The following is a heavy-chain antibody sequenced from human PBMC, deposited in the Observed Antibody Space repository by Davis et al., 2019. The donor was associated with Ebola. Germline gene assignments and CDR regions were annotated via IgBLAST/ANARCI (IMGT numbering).Heavy chain of an antibody. D-gene: IGHD3-22*01. CDR2: INNNGDTT. CDR3: ARTYYFDDSGYRNAFDI. Sequence: PGGSLRLSCSVSGFTFSTYAMHWVRQAPGRGLEYVSAINNNGDTTYYTDSVKGRFTISRDNSKNTLYLQMNSLRAEDTAVYYCARTYYFDDSGYRNAFDIWGQGTMVTISS. CDR1: GFTFSTYA. J-gene: IGHJ3*02. V-gene: IGHV3-64*04.